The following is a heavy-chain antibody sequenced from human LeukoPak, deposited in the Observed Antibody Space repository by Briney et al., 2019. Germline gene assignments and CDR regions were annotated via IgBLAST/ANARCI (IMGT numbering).Heavy chain of an antibody. CDR1: GYTLTELS. CDR2: FDPEDGET. V-gene: IGHV1-24*01. Sequence: ASVKVSCKVSGYTLTELSMHWVRQAPGKGLEWMGGFDPEDGETMYAQKLQGRVTMTEDTYTDTDYMELSSLRSEDTAVYYCATVLARYYYDSSGQYYFDCWGQGTLVTVSS. D-gene: IGHD3-22*01. J-gene: IGHJ4*02. CDR3: ATVLARYYYDSSGQYYFDC.